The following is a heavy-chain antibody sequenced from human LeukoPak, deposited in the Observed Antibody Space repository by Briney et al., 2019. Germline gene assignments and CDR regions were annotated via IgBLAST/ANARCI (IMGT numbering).Heavy chain of an antibody. CDR3: ARTSSGYYAYYYYMDV. CDR2: IYYSGST. CDR1: GGSISSGGYY. J-gene: IGHJ6*03. D-gene: IGHD3-22*01. Sequence: SQTLSLTCTVSGGSISSGGYYWSWIRQHPGKGLEWIGYIYYSGSTYYNPSLKSRVTISVDTSKNQFSLKLSSVTAADTAVYCCARTSSGYYAYYYYMDVWGKGTTVTVSS. V-gene: IGHV4-31*03.